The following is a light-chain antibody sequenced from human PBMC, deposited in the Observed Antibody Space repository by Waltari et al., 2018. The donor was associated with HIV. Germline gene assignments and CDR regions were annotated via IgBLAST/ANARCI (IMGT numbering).Light chain of an antibody. V-gene: IGLV2-23*02. Sequence: QSALTQPASVSGSPGQSITIPCPGTSSDVGSYNLVSWYQQHPGKAPKLMIYEVSKRPSGVSNRFSGSKSGNTASLTISGLQAEDEADYYCCSYAGSSIVVFGGGTKLTVL. J-gene: IGLJ2*01. CDR2: EVS. CDR3: CSYAGSSIVV. CDR1: SSDVGSYNL.